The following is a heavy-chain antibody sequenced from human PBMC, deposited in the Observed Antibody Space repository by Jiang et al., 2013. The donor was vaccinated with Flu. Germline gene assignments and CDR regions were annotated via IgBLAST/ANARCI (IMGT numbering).Heavy chain of an antibody. CDR3: ARAEWELPSGP. V-gene: IGHV1-2*04. CDR1: GYTFTGYY. D-gene: IGHD1-26*01. Sequence: SCKASGYTFTGYYMHWVRQAPGQGLEWMGWINPKSGGTNYAQKFQGWVTMTRDTSISTAYMELSRLRSDDTAVYYCARAEWELPSGPWGQGTLVTVSS. J-gene: IGHJ5*02. CDR2: INPKSGGT.